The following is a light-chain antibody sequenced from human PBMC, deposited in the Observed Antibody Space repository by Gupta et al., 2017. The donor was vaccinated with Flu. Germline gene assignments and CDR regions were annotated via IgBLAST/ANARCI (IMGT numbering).Light chain of an antibody. J-gene: IGKJ3*01. Sequence: ASVGDRVTIACRASQDISKYLSWYQQKPGKVPELLIYAAYTLQSGVPSRFSGSGSGTDFTLTISSLQPEDVATYYCQKYNSAPLTFGPGTKVDIK. CDR3: QKYNSAPLT. CDR1: QDISKY. CDR2: AAY. V-gene: IGKV1-27*01.